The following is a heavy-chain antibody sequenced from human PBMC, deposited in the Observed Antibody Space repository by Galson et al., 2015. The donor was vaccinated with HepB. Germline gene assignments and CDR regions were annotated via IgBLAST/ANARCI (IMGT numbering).Heavy chain of an antibody. J-gene: IGHJ4*02. CDR1: GFTFSNYS. V-gene: IGHV3-30*02. CDR2: IRYDGSNK. CDR3: AKDPTVPMIVVVMDY. Sequence: SLRLSCAVSGFTFSNYSMHWVRQAPGKGLEWVAFIRYDGSNKDYAASVKGRFTISRDNSKNTLYLQMNSLRSEDTAVYYCAKDPTVPMIVVVMDYWGQGTLVTVSS. D-gene: IGHD3-22*01.